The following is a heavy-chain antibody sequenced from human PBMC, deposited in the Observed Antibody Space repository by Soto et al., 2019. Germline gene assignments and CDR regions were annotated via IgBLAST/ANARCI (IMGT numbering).Heavy chain of an antibody. CDR3: ARFRGAPNDY. D-gene: IGHD3-10*01. J-gene: IGHJ4*02. CDR2: INHSGST. Sequence: SETLSLTCAVYGGSFSCYYWSWIRQPPGKGLEWIGEINHSGSTNYNPSLKSRVTISVDTSKNQFSLKLSSVTAADTAVYYCARFRGAPNDYWGQGTLVTVSS. CDR1: GGSFSCYY. V-gene: IGHV4-34*01.